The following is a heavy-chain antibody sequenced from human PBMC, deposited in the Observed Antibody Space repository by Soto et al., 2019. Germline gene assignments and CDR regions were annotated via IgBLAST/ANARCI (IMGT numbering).Heavy chain of an antibody. V-gene: IGHV4-30-2*01. CDR1: GGSISSGGYS. Sequence: SETLSLTCAVSGGSISSGGYSWSWIRQPPGKGLEWIGYIYHSGSTYYNPSLKSRVTISVDGSKNQFSLKVSSVTAADTAVYYCAREDYGDYGGYFDYWGQGSLVTLPS. D-gene: IGHD4-17*01. CDR2: IYHSGST. CDR3: AREDYGDYGGYFDY. J-gene: IGHJ4*02.